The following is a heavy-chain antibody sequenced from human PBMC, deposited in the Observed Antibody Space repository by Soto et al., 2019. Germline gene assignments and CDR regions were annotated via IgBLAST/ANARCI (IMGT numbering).Heavy chain of an antibody. CDR3: TKYRRTDAEGYSFDY. CDR2: LHYSGSN. Sequence: ETLSLPCTFFGGSISGYYWSWIRQTPGKVLEWVGYLHYSGSNNYKPSLKSRVTMSVDSAKNKFSLPLSSVTAADTAVYFCTKYRRTDAEGYSFDYWGQGALVTVSS. J-gene: IGHJ4*02. V-gene: IGHV4-59*12. D-gene: IGHD2-15*01. CDR1: GGSISGYY.